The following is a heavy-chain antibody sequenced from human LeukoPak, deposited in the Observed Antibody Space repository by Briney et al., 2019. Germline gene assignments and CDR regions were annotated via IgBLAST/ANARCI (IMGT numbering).Heavy chain of an antibody. V-gene: IGHV3-23*01. CDR3: AKAWALVDPIRITKFGAFDI. CDR2: IINSGGST. J-gene: IGHJ3*02. CDR1: GFTFSSYT. D-gene: IGHD3-10*02. Sequence: PGGSLRLSCAASGFTFSSYTMSWVRQAPGKGLEWVSSIINSGGSTNYADSVKGRFTISRDNSKNTLYLQMNSLRAEDTAVYYCAKAWALVDPIRITKFGAFDIWGQGTMVTVSS.